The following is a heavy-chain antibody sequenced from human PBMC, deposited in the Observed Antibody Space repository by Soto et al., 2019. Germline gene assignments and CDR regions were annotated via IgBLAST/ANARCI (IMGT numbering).Heavy chain of an antibody. J-gene: IGHJ4*02. CDR2: ISGSGGST. D-gene: IGHD3-3*01. Sequence: GGSLRLSCAASGFTFSSYAMSWVRQAPGKGLEWVSAISGSGGSTYYADSVKGRFTISRDNSKNTLYLQMNSLRAEDTAVYYCAKGEDDFWSGYSVFSDYWGQGTLVTVSS. CDR1: GFTFSSYA. CDR3: AKGEDDFWSGYSVFSDY. V-gene: IGHV3-23*01.